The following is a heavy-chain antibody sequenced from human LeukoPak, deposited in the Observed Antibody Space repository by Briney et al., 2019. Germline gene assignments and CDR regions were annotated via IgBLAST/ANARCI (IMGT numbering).Heavy chain of an antibody. CDR1: GGTFSSYA. CDR2: IIPILGIA. CDR3: ARSIAAADPYGMDV. D-gene: IGHD6-13*01. Sequence: SVKVSCKASGGTFSSYAISWVRQAPGQGLEWMGRIIPILGIANYAQKFQGRVTITADKSTSTAYMELSSLRSEDTAVYYCARSIAAADPYGMDVWGQGTTVTVSS. V-gene: IGHV1-69*04. J-gene: IGHJ6*02.